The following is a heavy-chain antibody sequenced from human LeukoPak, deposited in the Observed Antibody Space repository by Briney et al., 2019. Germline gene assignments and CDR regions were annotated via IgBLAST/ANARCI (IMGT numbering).Heavy chain of an antibody. CDR3: VEDLGRYGKNCFDY. CDR1: GFPFSSYA. J-gene: IGHJ4*02. V-gene: IGHV3-23*01. CDR2: IPGSGGVT. Sequence: GGSLRLSCAASGFPFSSYAMNWVRQAPEKGLEWVSTIPGSGGVTYYADPVKGRFTISRDDSKNTLYLQMNSLRAEDTAVYYCVEDLGRYGKNCFDYWGQGTLVTVSS. D-gene: IGHD1-26*01.